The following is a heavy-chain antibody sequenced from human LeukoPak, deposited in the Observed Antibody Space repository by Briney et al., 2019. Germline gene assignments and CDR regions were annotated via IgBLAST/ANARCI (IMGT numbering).Heavy chain of an antibody. CDR1: GFTFSSYG. D-gene: IGHD4-23*01. CDR2: ISGSGGST. CDR3: ARVVWGPRAADNSRTNNWFDP. V-gene: IGHV3-23*01. J-gene: IGHJ5*02. Sequence: PGGSLRLSCAASGFTFSSYGMSWVRQAPGKGLEWVSAISGSGGSTYYADSVKGRFTISRDNAKNTLYLQMNSLRAEDTAVYYCARVVWGPRAADNSRTNNWFDPWGQGTLVTVSS.